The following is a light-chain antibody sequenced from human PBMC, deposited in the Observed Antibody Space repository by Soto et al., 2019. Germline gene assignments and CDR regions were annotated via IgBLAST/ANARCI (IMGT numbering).Light chain of an antibody. Sequence: EIVVTQSPGILSVSPGDRATLSCRASQSVGRNLAWYQQKPGQAPTLLIYAASTRATALPARFSGTGSLTDFTLAICSLQSEDFAVYYCQEYSKWPLFTFGPGTRVDIK. J-gene: IGKJ3*01. CDR1: QSVGRN. V-gene: IGKV3-15*01. CDR2: AAS. CDR3: QEYSKWPLFT.